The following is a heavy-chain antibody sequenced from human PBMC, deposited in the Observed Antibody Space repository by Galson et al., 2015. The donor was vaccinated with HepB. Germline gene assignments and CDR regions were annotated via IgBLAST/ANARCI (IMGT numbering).Heavy chain of an antibody. CDR3: AALGGDFWSGYYNYYGMDV. V-gene: IGHV6-1*01. D-gene: IGHD3-3*01. J-gene: IGHJ6*02. Sequence: CAISGDSVSSNSAAWNWIRQSPSRGLEWLGRTYYRSKWYNDYAVSVKSRITINPDTSKNQFSLQLSSVTAADTAVYYCAALGGDFWSGYYNYYGMDVWGQGTTVTVSS. CDR2: TYYRSKWYN. CDR1: GDSVSSNSAA.